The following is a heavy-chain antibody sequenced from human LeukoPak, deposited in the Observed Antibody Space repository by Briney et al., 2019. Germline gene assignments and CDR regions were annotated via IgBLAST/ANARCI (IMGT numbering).Heavy chain of an antibody. CDR2: FDPENGET. J-gene: IGHJ5*02. D-gene: IGHD2-2*01. CDR1: GNSLTEMS. CDR3: ARGGDIAVVPAAMVGP. Sequence: ASVKVSCKVSGNSLTEMSMHWVRQAPGKGLEWMGGFDPENGETLYAQKFQGRVTVTEDTSTDTAYMELNSLRSEDTAVYYCARGGDIAVVPAAMVGPWGQGTLVTVSS. V-gene: IGHV1-24*01.